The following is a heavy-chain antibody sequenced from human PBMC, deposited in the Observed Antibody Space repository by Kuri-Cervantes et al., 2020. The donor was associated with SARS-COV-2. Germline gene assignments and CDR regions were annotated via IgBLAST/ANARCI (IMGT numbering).Heavy chain of an antibody. CDR2: INHSGST. J-gene: IGHJ4*02. D-gene: IGHD3-9*01. V-gene: IGHV4-34*01. CDR3: ARHYAFDRFHK. CDR1: GGSFSGYY. Sequence: SETLSLTCAVYGGSFSGYYWSWIRQPPGKGLEWIGEINHSGSTNYNPSLKSRVTISVDTSKNPFSLKLSSVTAADAAIYYCARHYAFDRFHKWGQGTQVTVSS.